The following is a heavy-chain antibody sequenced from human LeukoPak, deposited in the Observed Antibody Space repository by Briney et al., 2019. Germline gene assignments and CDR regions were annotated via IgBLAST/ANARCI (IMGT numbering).Heavy chain of an antibody. Sequence: GGSLRLSCTASGFAFDEHGMSWVRQVPGKGPEWVSGINWSGGSTGYADPLRGRFTISRDNAKNSLYLQMDSLRAEDTALYYCARAPITSPFYFDYWGQGTLVTVSS. J-gene: IGHJ4*02. CDR2: INWSGGST. CDR1: GFAFDEHG. V-gene: IGHV3-20*04. CDR3: ARAPITSPFYFDY. D-gene: IGHD2-2*01.